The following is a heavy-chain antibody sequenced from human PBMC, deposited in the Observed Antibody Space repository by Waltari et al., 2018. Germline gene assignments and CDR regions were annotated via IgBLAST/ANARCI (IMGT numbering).Heavy chain of an antibody. CDR1: GGSISTATW. D-gene: IGHD2-2*01. CDR2: IHHSGTS. CDR3: ATVRQSCSTSSCYFEI. J-gene: IGHJ3*02. Sequence: QVQLQESGPGLVKPSGTLPLTCAVSGGSISTATWWNWVRQPPGKGPEWIAEIHHSGTSNYNPSLQSRVSLSVDKSKNEFSRSLTSVTAADTAVYYCATVRQSCSTSSCYFEIWGQGTMVTVSS. V-gene: IGHV4-4*02.